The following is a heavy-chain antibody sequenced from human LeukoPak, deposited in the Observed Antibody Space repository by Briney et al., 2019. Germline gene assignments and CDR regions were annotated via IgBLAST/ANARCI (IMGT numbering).Heavy chain of an antibody. CDR1: GYTFTGYY. CDR3: ARARALWFGELWWGDAFDI. Sequence: ASVKVSCKASGYTFTGYYMHWVRQAPGQGLEWMGWINPNSGGTNYAQKLQGRVTMTTDTSTSTAYMELRSLRSDDTAVYYCARARALWFGELWWGDAFDIWGQGTMVTVSS. V-gene: IGHV1-2*02. D-gene: IGHD3-10*01. J-gene: IGHJ3*02. CDR2: INPNSGGT.